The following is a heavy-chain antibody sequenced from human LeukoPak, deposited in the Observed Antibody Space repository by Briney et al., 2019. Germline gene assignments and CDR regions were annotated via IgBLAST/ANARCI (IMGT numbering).Heavy chain of an antibody. Sequence: SVKVSCKASGGTFSSYAISWVRQAPGQGLEWMGGIIPIFGTANYAQKLQGRVTITADESTSTAYMELSSLRSEDTAVYYCARGYCSSTSCQHNWFDPWGQGTLVTVSS. V-gene: IGHV1-69*13. CDR1: GGTFSSYA. D-gene: IGHD2-2*01. J-gene: IGHJ5*02. CDR3: ARGYCSSTSCQHNWFDP. CDR2: IIPIFGTA.